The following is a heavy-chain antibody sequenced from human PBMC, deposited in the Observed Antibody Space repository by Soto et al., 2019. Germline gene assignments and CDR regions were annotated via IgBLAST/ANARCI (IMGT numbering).Heavy chain of an antibody. J-gene: IGHJ4*02. CDR1: GGSLRGSY. D-gene: IGHD6-19*01. CDR2: VYYTGST. Sequence: RSETLSLTCSVSGGSLRGSYWSWIRHSPGKGLEWLGYVYYTGSTNYSPSLRSRVSISVDTSKNEFSLRLSSVTAADTAVYFCARSVAVPGAHIDYWGQGTQVTVSS. V-gene: IGHV4-59*01. CDR3: ARSVAVPGAHIDY.